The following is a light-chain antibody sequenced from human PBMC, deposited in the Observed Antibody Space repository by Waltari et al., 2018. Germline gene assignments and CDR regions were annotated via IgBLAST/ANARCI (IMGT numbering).Light chain of an antibody. J-gene: IGKJ4*01. CDR1: QGISNS. CDR3: QQRNSYPLT. V-gene: IGKV1-16*01. CDR2: AAS. Sequence: DIQMTHSPSTLSASVADKVTITCRANQGISNSLAWYQQKPGKAPKLLIYAASSLQRGVPSRFSGSGSGTDFTLTISSLQPEDFAVYYCQQRNSYPLTFGGGTKVEIK.